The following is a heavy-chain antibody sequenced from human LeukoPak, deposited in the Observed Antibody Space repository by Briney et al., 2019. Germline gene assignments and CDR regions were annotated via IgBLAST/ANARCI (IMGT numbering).Heavy chain of an antibody. CDR2: IYYSGST. CDR1: GGSISSYY. CDR3: ARRYGSGSYYKTPYYMDV. Sequence: PSETLSLTCTVSGGSISSYYWSWIRQPPGKGLEWIGYIYYSGSTNYNPSLKSRVTISVDTSKNQFSLKLSSVTAADTAVYYCARRYGSGSYYKTPYYMDVWGKGTTVTVSS. D-gene: IGHD3-10*01. V-gene: IGHV4-59*01. J-gene: IGHJ6*03.